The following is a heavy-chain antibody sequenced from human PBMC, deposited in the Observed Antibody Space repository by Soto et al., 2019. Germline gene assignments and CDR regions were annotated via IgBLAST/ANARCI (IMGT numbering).Heavy chain of an antibody. D-gene: IGHD3-10*01. CDR2: ISGSGGST. CDR3: AKNLRAITMVRGVNGDSFDY. CDR1: GFTFSSYA. J-gene: IGHJ4*02. V-gene: IGHV3-23*01. Sequence: EVQLLESGGGLVQPGGSLRLSCAASGFTFSSYAMSWVRQAPGKGLEWVSAISGSGGSTYYADSVKGRFTISRDNSKNTLYRQMNSLRAEDTAVYYCAKNLRAITMVRGVNGDSFDYWGQGTLVTVSS.